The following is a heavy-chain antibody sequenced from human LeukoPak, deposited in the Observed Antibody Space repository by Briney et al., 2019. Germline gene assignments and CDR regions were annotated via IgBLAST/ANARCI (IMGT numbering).Heavy chain of an antibody. CDR3: ARGPDILTGAEFNY. Sequence: PGGSLRHSCAASGFTFSSYSMNWVRQAPAKGLEWVSSISSSSSYIYYADSVKGRFTISRDNAKNSLYLQMNSLRAEDTAVYYCARGPDILTGAEFNYWGQGTLVTVSS. CDR2: ISSSSSYI. CDR1: GFTFSSYS. D-gene: IGHD3-9*01. V-gene: IGHV3-21*01. J-gene: IGHJ4*02.